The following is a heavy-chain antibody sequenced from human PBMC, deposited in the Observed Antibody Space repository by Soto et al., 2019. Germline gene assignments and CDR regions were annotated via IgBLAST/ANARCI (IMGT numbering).Heavy chain of an antibody. J-gene: IGHJ3*02. CDR1: RGRLGSCA. Sequence: EASVKVTWKACRGRLGSCAIRWVRHAHGQGLEWMGGLIPILGTANYAQQLPGRVTITADKSTSTASMALSSLRSEDTAVYYCATGCDSSCPDAFGIGGQGRMVTVSS. CDR2: LIPILGTA. CDR3: ATGCDSSCPDAFGI. V-gene: IGHV1-69*10. D-gene: IGHD3-22*01.